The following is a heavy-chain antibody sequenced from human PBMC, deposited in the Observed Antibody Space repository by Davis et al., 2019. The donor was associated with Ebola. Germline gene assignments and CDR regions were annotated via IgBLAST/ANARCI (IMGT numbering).Heavy chain of an antibody. J-gene: IGHJ4*02. CDR2: ISAYNGNT. CDR1: NYRFTSHG. CDR3: ARERNSGSYYY. D-gene: IGHD1-26*01. Sequence: ASVKVSCKTSNYRFTSHGITWVRQAPGQGLEWMGWISAYNGNTNYAQRLQGRVTMTTDTSTSTAYMELRSLRSDDTAVYYCARERNSGSYYYWGQGTLVTVSS. V-gene: IGHV1-18*04.